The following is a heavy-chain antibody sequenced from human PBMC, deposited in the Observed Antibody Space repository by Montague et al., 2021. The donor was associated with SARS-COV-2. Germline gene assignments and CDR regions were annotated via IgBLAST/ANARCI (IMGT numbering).Heavy chain of an antibody. D-gene: IGHD2-8*01. V-gene: IGHV3-48*03. J-gene: IGHJ4*02. CDR1: GFTFSSYE. Sequence: SLRLSCAASGFTFSSYEMNLVRQAPGKVLEWVSYISSSFSTIYYXXSLKGLFTISRDNAKNSLYLQMNSLRAEDTAVYYCASRAPTRIVLVLYAIGGYFDYWGQGTLVTVSS. CDR2: ISSSFSTI. CDR3: ASRAPTRIVLVLYAIGGYFDY.